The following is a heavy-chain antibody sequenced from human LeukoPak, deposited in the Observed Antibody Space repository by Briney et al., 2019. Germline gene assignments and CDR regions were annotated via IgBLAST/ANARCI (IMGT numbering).Heavy chain of an antibody. CDR2: ISYDGSNK. CDR1: GFTFSSYA. CDR3: AKDREESMIVVVPNAFDI. V-gene: IGHV3-30-3*01. J-gene: IGHJ3*02. Sequence: PGGSLRLSCAASGFTFSSYAMHWVRQAPGKGLEWVAVISYDGSNKYYADSVKGRFTISRDNSKNTLYLQMNSLRAEDTAVYYCAKDREESMIVVVPNAFDIWGQGTMVTVSS. D-gene: IGHD3-22*01.